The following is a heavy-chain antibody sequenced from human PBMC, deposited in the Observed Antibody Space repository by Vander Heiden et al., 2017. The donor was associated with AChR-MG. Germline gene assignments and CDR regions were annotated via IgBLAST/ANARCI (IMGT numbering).Heavy chain of an antibody. CDR1: GYTFTGYY. J-gene: IGHJ4*02. Sequence: QVQLVQSGAEVKKPGASVKVSCKASGYTFTGYYMHWVRQAPGQGLEWMGWINPNSGGTNYAQKFQGRVTMTRDTSISTAYMELSRLRSDDTAVYYCARGVYDFWSGYYPDYWGQGTLVTVSS. CDR2: INPNSGGT. D-gene: IGHD3-3*01. CDR3: ARGVYDFWSGYYPDY. V-gene: IGHV1-2*02.